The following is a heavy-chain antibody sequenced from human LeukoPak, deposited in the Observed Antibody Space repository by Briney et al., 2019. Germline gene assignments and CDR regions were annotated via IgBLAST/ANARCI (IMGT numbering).Heavy chain of an antibody. CDR2: IYTSGST. J-gene: IGHJ3*02. CDR1: GGSISSGSYY. CDR3: ARGPEDYDYVWGSYRFSDAFDI. V-gene: IGHV4-61*02. D-gene: IGHD3-16*02. Sequence: SETLSLTCTVSGGSISSGSYYWSWIRQPAGKGLEWIGRIYTSGSTNYNPSLKSRVTISVDTSKNQFSLKLSSVTPADTAVYYCARGPEDYDYVWGSYRFSDAFDIWGQGTMVTVSS.